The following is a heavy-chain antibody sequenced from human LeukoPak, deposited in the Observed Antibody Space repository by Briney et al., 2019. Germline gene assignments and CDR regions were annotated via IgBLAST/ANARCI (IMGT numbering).Heavy chain of an antibody. CDR2: ISGSGGST. CDR3: ARDPARTSWYGEAFYI. J-gene: IGHJ3*02. V-gene: IGHV3-23*01. Sequence: GGSLSLSCAASGFTFSSYAMSWVRQAAGRGLEWVASISGSGGSTYYADSVKGRFSISRDNSKNTLYLQMNSPRAEDTAVYYCARDPARTSWYGEAFYISGEGTMVSPSS. CDR1: GFTFSSYA. D-gene: IGHD6-13*01.